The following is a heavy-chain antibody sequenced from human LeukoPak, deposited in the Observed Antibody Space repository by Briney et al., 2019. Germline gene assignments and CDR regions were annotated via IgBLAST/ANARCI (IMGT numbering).Heavy chain of an antibody. J-gene: IGHJ3*02. V-gene: IGHV1-2*02. CDR1: GYTFTGYY. Sequence: ASVKVSCKASGYTFTGYYMHWVRQAPGQGLEWMGWINPNSGGTNYAQKFQGRVTMTRDTFISTAYMELSRLRSDDTAVYYCARAPYCSSTSCYVLDDAFDIWGQGTMVTVSS. CDR3: ARAPYCSSTSCYVLDDAFDI. CDR2: INPNSGGT. D-gene: IGHD2-2*01.